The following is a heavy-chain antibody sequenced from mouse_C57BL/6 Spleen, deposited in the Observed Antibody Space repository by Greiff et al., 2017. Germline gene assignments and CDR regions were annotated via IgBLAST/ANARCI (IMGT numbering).Heavy chain of an antibody. D-gene: IGHD2-5*01. Sequence: EVKLMESGPELVKPGASVKISCKASGYSFTGYYMNWVKQSPEKSLEWIGEINPSTGGTTYNQKFKAKATLTVDKSSSTAYMQLKSLTSEDSAVYYCARSDYSNYRGYYAMDYWGQGTSVTVSS. CDR1: GYSFTGYY. CDR3: ARSDYSNYRGYYAMDY. CDR2: INPSTGGT. V-gene: IGHV1-42*01. J-gene: IGHJ4*01.